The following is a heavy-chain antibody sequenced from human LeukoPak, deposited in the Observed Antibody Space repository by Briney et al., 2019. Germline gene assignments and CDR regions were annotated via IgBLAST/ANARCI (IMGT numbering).Heavy chain of an antibody. V-gene: IGHV3-23*01. CDR3: GSDPNGDYVGALGY. CDR2: VSGGDGGS. D-gene: IGHD2-8*01. CDR1: GLTFSSFA. J-gene: IGHJ4*01. Sequence: PGGSLRLSCAVSGLTFSSFALAWVRQAPGKRLEWVSAVSGGDGGSHYADSVKGRFTISRDNSKNTIYLQMTSLRVEDTAMYFCGSDPNGDYVGALGYWGRGTLVTVSS.